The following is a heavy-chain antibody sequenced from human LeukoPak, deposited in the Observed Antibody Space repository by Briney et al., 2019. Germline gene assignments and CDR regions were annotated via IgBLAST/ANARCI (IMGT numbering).Heavy chain of an antibody. D-gene: IGHD2-2*01. CDR3: ARSRRVAYQLLWSSFDP. Sequence: AASVKISFKASGYTFTSYGISWVRQAPGQGLEWMGWISAYNGNTNYAQKLQGRVTMTTDTSTSTAYMELRSLRSDDTAVYYCARSRRVAYQLLWSSFDPWGQGTLVTVSS. V-gene: IGHV1-18*01. J-gene: IGHJ5*02. CDR1: GYTFTSYG. CDR2: ISAYNGNT.